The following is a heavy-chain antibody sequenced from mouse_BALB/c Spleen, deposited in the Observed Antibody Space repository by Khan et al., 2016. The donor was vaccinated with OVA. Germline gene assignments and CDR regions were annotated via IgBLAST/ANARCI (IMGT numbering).Heavy chain of an antibody. CDR3: ASELGRYYALDY. V-gene: IGHV3-2*02. Sequence: EVQLQESGPGLVKPSQSLSLTCTVTGYSITSDYAWNWIRQFPGNKLEWMGYISYSGSTTYNPSLQSRIPITRDTSKDQFFLQLKSVTSEDTATYYCASELGRYYALDYWGQGTSVTVSS. J-gene: IGHJ4*01. D-gene: IGHD4-1*01. CDR2: ISYSGST. CDR1: GYSITSDYA.